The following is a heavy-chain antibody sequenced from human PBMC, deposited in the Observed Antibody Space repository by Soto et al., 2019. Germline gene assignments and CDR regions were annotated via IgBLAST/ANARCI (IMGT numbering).Heavy chain of an antibody. CDR1: GYSISSGYY. CDR2: IYHSGST. Sequence: SETLSLTCAVSGYSISSGYYWGWIRQPPGKGLEWIGSIYHSGSTYYNPSLKSRVTISVDTSKNQFSLKLSSVTAADTAVYYCARDEGSNNYDYVWRSYRYTGWGTLFSGMDVWGQGTTVTVSS. D-gene: IGHD3-16*02. V-gene: IGHV4-38-2*02. J-gene: IGHJ6*02. CDR3: ARDEGSNNYDYVWRSYRYTGWGTLFSGMDV.